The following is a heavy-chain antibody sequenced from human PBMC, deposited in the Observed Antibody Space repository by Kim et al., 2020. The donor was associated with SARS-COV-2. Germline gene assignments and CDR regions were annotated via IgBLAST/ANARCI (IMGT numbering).Heavy chain of an antibody. Sequence: SQTLSLPCDISGDSVSSNSVAWNWIRQSPSRGLEWLGRTYYRSKWCNDYGGSVKSRITVNPDTSKNQFSLQLNSVTPEDTAVYYCARSISTSSSPLDYWGQGTLVTVTS. CDR2: TYYRSKWCN. CDR1: GDSVSSNSVA. D-gene: IGHD6-6*01. V-gene: IGHV6-1*01. J-gene: IGHJ4*02. CDR3: ARSISTSSSPLDY.